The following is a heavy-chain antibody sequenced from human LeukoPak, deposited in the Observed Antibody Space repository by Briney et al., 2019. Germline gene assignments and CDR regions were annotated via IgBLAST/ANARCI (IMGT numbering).Heavy chain of an antibody. D-gene: IGHD3-10*01. V-gene: IGHV1-46*01. Sequence: ASVKVSCKASGYTFTSYYMLWVRQAPGQGLEWMGIINPSGGSTGYAQKCQGRVTMTRDTSTSTVYMELSSLRSEDTAVYYCARDKWFGELLYWGQGTLVTVSS. CDR2: INPSGGST. J-gene: IGHJ4*02. CDR3: ARDKWFGELLY. CDR1: GYTFTSYY.